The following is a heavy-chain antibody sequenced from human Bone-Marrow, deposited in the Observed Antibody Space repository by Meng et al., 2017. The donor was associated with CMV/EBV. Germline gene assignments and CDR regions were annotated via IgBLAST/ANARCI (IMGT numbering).Heavy chain of an antibody. Sequence: QAPLVQSGAGVTKPGASVKVSCQASGYNLTSYGSSWVRQAPGQGLEWMGWISAYNGNTTYAQKLQGRVTMTTDTSTSTAYMELRSLRSDDTAMYYCARFITMVRGDTYYFDYWGQGTLVTVSS. CDR1: GYNLTSYG. V-gene: IGHV1-18*01. CDR3: ARFITMVRGDTYYFDY. J-gene: IGHJ4*02. D-gene: IGHD3-10*01. CDR2: ISAYNGNT.